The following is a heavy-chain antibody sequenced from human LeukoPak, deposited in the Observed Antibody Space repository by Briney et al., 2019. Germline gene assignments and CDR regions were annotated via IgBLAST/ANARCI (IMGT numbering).Heavy chain of an antibody. V-gene: IGHV4-34*01. CDR1: GGSFSGYY. Sequence: SETLSLTCAVYGGSFSGYYWSWIRQPPGKGLEWMGKINHSGSTNDNPSHKSRVTISLDTSRNQFSLKLNSVTPADTAVYYCARAPPLIVVVPAGWFDPWGQGTLVTVSS. J-gene: IGHJ5*02. CDR2: INHSGST. D-gene: IGHD2-2*01. CDR3: ARAPPLIVVVPAGWFDP.